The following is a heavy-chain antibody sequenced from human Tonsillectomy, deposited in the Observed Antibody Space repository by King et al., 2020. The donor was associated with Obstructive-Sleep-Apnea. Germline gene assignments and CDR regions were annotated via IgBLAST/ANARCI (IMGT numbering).Heavy chain of an antibody. CDR2: IYYSGST. CDR1: GGSISSYY. J-gene: IGHJ4*02. CDR3: ARAPCGGDCYGFDY. Sequence: QLQESGPGLVKPSETLSLTCTVSGGSISSYYWSWIRQPPGKGLEWIGYIYYSGSTTYNPPLKSRVTISVDTSKNQFSLKLSSVTAADTAVYYCARAPCGGDCYGFDYWGQGTLVTVSS. D-gene: IGHD2-21*02. V-gene: IGHV4-59*01.